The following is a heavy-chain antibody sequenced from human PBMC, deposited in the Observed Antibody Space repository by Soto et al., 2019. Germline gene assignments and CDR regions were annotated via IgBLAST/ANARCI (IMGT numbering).Heavy chain of an antibody. D-gene: IGHD1-26*01. J-gene: IGHJ6*02. V-gene: IGHV1-69*01. CDR1: GGSFSKYG. CDR3: ARGYRENYVYAMDV. CDR2: IIPMFGIG. Sequence: QVQLVQSGAEVKMPGSSVRVSCKASGGSFSKYGISWVRQAPGQGLEWMGGIIPMFGIGNYAEKFQGRVTITADESTSTSHMELSSLRSEDTAVYFCARGYRENYVYAMDVWGQGTMVTVSS.